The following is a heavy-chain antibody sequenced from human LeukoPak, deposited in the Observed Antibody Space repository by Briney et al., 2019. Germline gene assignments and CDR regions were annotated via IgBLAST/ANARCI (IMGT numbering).Heavy chain of an antibody. V-gene: IGHV3-7*01. Sequence: GGSLTLSCTASGFTVSSNYMTWVRQAPGQGLERVASITHDGSDKYYVDSVKGRFIISRDNGENSLYLQMNSLRVVDTALYYCARAPDSSGWHFDYWGQGTLVSVSS. CDR2: ITHDGSDK. J-gene: IGHJ4*02. CDR3: ARAPDSSGWHFDY. CDR1: GFTVSSNY. D-gene: IGHD3-22*01.